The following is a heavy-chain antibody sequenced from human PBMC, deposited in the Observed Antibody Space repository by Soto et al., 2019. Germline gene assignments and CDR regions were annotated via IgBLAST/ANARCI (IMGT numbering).Heavy chain of an antibody. D-gene: IGHD4-17*01. CDR1: EFSLTTSGVG. Sequence: QITLKESGPTLVKPTQTLTLTCTFSEFSLTTSGVGVGWIRQPPGKALEWLAVIYWDDSKHYSPSLKSRLTITTDTSKTQVVLTMTNLDPVDTATYYCTHKGYGDYPLDYWGQGTLVTVSS. CDR3: THKGYGDYPLDY. V-gene: IGHV2-5*02. J-gene: IGHJ4*02. CDR2: IYWDDSK.